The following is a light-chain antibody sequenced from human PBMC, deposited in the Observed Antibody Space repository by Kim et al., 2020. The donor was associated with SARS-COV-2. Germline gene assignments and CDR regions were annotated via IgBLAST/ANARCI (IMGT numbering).Light chain of an antibody. CDR3: NSRDSSGNHLV. V-gene: IGLV3-19*01. J-gene: IGLJ3*02. CDR2: GKN. Sequence: ALGPTVRITCTGDSLRSYYASWYQHKPGQAPVLVIYGKNNRPSGIPDRFSGSSSGNTASLTITGAQAEDEADYFCNSRDSSGNHLVFGGGTQLTVL. CDR1: SLRSYY.